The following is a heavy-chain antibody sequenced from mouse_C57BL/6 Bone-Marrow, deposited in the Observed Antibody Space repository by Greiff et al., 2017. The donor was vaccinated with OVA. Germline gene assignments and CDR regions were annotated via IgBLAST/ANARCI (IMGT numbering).Heavy chain of an antibody. Sequence: EVKLMESGGGLVKPGGSLKLSCAASGFNFSDYGMHWVRQAPEKGLEWVAYISSGSSTIYYADTVKGRVTISRDKAKNTAFLQMTRLRSEDTAMYYCARRWLLRAMDYWGQGTSVTVSS. CDR2: ISSGSSTI. CDR3: ARRWLLRAMDY. J-gene: IGHJ4*01. D-gene: IGHD2-3*01. V-gene: IGHV5-17*01. CDR1: GFNFSDYG.